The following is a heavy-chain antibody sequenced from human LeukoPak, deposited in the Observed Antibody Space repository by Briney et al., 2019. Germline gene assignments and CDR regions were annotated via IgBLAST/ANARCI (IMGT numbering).Heavy chain of an antibody. CDR1: GGTFSSYA. J-gene: IGHJ4*02. CDR2: IIPIFGTA. Sequence: ASVKVSCKASGGTFSSYAISWVRQAPGQGLEWMGGIIPIFGTASYAQKFQGRVTITADESTSTAYMELSSLRSEDTAVYYCARELLEWELVYWGQGTLVTASS. CDR3: ARELLEWELVY. D-gene: IGHD1-26*01. V-gene: IGHV1-69*13.